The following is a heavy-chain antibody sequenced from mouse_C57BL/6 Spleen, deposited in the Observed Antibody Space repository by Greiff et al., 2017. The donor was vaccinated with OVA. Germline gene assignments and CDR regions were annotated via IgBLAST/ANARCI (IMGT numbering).Heavy chain of an antibody. CDR1: GYTFTSYW. CDR3: ATTGYYGSRPYYFDY. CDR2: IDPSDSET. V-gene: IGHV1-52*01. Sequence: VQLQQPGAELVRPGSSVKLSCKASGYTFTSYWMHWVKQRPIQGLEWIGNIDPSDSETHYNQKFKDKATLTVDKSSSTAYMQLSSLTSEDSAVYYCATTGYYGSRPYYFDYWGQGTTLTVSS. D-gene: IGHD1-1*01. J-gene: IGHJ2*01.